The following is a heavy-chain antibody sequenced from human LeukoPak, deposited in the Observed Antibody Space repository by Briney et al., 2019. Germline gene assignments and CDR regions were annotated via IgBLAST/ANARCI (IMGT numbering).Heavy chain of an antibody. D-gene: IGHD3-3*01. CDR3: TTRTAYYDFWSGYYFDY. V-gene: IGHV3-15*01. Sequence: GGSLRLSCAASGFTFSNAWMSWVRQAPGKGLEWVGRIKSKTDGGATDYAAPVKGRFTISRDDSKSTLYLQMNSLKTEDTAVYYCTTRTAYYDFWSGYYFDYWGQGTLVTVSS. CDR1: GFTFSNAW. J-gene: IGHJ4*02. CDR2: IKSKTDGGAT.